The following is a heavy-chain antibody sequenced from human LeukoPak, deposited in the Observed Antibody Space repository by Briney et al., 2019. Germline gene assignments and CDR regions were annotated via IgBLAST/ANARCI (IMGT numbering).Heavy chain of an antibody. Sequence: PGGSLRLSCAASGFTFSSYATSWVRQAPGKGLEWVSVIYSGGTTYYADSVKGRFTISRDNSENTLYLQMNSLRAEDTAIYYCARDDSFDYWGQGTLVTVSS. CDR3: ARDDSFDY. J-gene: IGHJ4*02. V-gene: IGHV3-66*01. CDR1: GFTFSSYA. D-gene: IGHD2-21*01. CDR2: IYSGGTT.